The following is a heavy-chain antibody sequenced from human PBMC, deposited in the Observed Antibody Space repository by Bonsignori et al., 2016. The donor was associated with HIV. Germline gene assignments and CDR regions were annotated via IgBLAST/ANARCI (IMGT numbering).Heavy chain of an antibody. CDR2: IRRKVYGGTT. CDR1: GFTFGDYV. D-gene: IGHD6-19*01. CDR3: TGQWLGNFDY. V-gene: IGHV3-49*04. J-gene: IGHJ4*02. Sequence: EVQLVESGGGLVQPGRSLRLSCTASGFTFGDYVMSWVRQAPGKGLEWVGFIRRKVYGGTTEYAASVKGRFTISRDDSKSIAYLQMNSLKTEDTAVYYCTGQWLGNFDYWGQGTLVTVSS.